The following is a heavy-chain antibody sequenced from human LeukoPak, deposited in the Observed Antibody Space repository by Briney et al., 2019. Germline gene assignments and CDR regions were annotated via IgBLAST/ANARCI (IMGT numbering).Heavy chain of an antibody. J-gene: IGHJ6*03. CDR2: IYYSGNT. Sequence: SETLSLTCTVSGGSISSSSYYWAWIRQPPGKGLEWIGTIYYSGNTYYKPSLKSRVTMSVDTSQNQFSLKLSSVTAADTAMYYCARVLILLPAGDYYYYIDVWGKGTTVTVSS. CDR3: ARVLILLPAGDYYYYIDV. V-gene: IGHV4-39*07. CDR1: GGSISSSSYY. D-gene: IGHD2/OR15-2a*01.